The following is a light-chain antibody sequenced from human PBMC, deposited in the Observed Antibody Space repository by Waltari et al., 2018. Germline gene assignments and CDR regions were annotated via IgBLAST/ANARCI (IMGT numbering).Light chain of an antibody. J-gene: IGLJ2*01. V-gene: IGLV2-14*02. CDR1: SSDVGSNNL. CDR3: CSYTNTHVV. Sequence: QSALTQPASVSGSPGQSTPLSCTGPSSDVGSNNLASWYQQHPGQAPQSILYEATKRTSGVSNRFSGSKSGNTASLTISGLQAEDEGDYYCCSYTNTHVVFGGGTKLTVL. CDR2: EAT.